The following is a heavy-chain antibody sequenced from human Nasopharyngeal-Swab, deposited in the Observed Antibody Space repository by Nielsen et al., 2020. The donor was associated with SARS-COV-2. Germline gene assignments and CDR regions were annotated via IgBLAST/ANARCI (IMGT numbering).Heavy chain of an antibody. CDR1: GYTFTSYY. V-gene: IGHV1-46*01. CDR3: ASSDSSGYYYRAFDI. J-gene: IGHJ3*02. D-gene: IGHD3-22*01. Sequence: ASVKVSCKASGYTFTSYYMHWVRQALGQGLEWMGIINPSGGSTSYAQKFQGRVTMTRDTSTSTVYMELSSLRSEDTAVYYCASSDSSGYYYRAFDIWGQGTMVTVSS. CDR2: INPSGGST.